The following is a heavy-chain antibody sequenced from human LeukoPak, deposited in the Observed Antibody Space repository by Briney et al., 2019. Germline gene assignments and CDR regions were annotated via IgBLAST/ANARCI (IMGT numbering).Heavy chain of an antibody. Sequence: GGSLRLSCAASGFTVSSNYMSWVRQAPGEGLEWVSFIYSGGSTYYADSVKGRFTISRDNTKKLVFLQMNSLRVEDTAVYYCARDEVGGYYFEWGQGNLVNVSS. J-gene: IGHJ4*02. CDR2: IYSGGST. CDR1: GFTVSSNY. V-gene: IGHV3-66*01. CDR3: ARDEVGGYYFE. D-gene: IGHD3-3*01.